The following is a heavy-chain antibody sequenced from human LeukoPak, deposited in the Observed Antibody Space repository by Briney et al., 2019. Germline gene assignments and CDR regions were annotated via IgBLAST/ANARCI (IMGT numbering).Heavy chain of an antibody. D-gene: IGHD3-22*01. CDR1: GYSFTTYW. V-gene: IGHV5-51*01. CDR3: ARGGDDSSDSYYVGFYY. CDR2: IYPGDSDT. Sequence: GESLKISCKTSGYSFTTYWIGWVRQMPGKGLEWMGIIYPGDSDTRYSPSFQGQVTISADKSISTAYLQWSGLKASDTAMCYCARGGDDSSDSYYVGFYYWGQGTLVTVSS. J-gene: IGHJ4*02.